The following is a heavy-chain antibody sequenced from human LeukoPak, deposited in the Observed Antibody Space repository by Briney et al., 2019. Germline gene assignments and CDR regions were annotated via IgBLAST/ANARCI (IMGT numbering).Heavy chain of an antibody. D-gene: IGHD2-15*01. CDR3: AKDHEPILGYCSGGSYYSPRFDY. CDR1: GFTVSGDY. V-gene: IGHV3-53*05. Sequence: GGSLRLSCAVSGFTVSGDYMSWVRQAPGKGLEWVSVIYSGGSTYYADSVKGRFTISRDNAKNSLYLQMNSLRAEDMALYYCAKDHEPILGYCSGGSYYSPRFDYWGQGTLVTVSS. CDR2: IYSGGST. J-gene: IGHJ4*02.